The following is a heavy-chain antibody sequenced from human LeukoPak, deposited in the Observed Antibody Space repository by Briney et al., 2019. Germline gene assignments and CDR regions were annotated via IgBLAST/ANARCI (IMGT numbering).Heavy chain of an antibody. J-gene: IGHJ5*02. D-gene: IGHD4-11*01. V-gene: IGHV4-59*01. CDR1: GGSITNNY. CDR3: ARGVTTRGSWFDP. CDR2: IDYRGTI. Sequence: SETLSLTCPVSGGSITNNYWSWIRQPPGKGLEWIGYIDYRGTINYNPSLKSRVTISADTSKNQFSLKLSSVTAADTAVYYCARGVTTRGSWFDPWGQGTLVTVSS.